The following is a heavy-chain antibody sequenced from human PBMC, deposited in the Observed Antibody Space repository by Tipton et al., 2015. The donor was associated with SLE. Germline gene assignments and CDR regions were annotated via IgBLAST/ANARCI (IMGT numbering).Heavy chain of an antibody. J-gene: IGHJ6*02. CDR3: ARDRQPRGYYYYGMDV. V-gene: IGHV4-4*09. Sequence: LRLSCTVSGGSISSYYWSWIRQPAGKGLEWIGYIYTSGSTNYNPSLKSRVTISVDTSKNQFSLKLSSVTAADTAVYYCARDRQPRGYYYYGMDVWGQGTTVTVSS. D-gene: IGHD3-10*01. CDR1: GGSISSYY. CDR2: IYTSGST.